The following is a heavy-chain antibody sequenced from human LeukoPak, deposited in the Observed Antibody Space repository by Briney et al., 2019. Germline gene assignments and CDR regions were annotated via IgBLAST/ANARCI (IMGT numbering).Heavy chain of an antibody. CDR3: ARCPDFWSGYADY. CDR1: GFTFSSYW. D-gene: IGHD3-3*01. CDR2: IKQDGSEK. J-gene: IGHJ4*02. Sequence: GGSLRLCCAASGFTFSSYWMSWGRQAPGKGLEWVANIKQDGSEKYYVDSVKGRFTISRDNAKSSLYLQMNSLRAEDTAVYYCARCPDFWSGYADYWGQGTLVTVSS. V-gene: IGHV3-7*01.